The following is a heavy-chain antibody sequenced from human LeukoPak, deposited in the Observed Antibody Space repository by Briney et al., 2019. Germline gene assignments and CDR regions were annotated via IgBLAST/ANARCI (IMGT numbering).Heavy chain of an antibody. Sequence: GASVKVSCKASGGTFSSYAISWVRQAPGQGLERMGRIIPILGIANYAQKFQGRVTITADKSTSTAYMELSSLRSEDTAVYYCARSDYFGDAFDIWGQGAMVTVSS. CDR1: GGTFSSYA. D-gene: IGHD2/OR15-2a*01. CDR2: IIPILGIA. CDR3: ARSDYFGDAFDI. J-gene: IGHJ3*02. V-gene: IGHV1-69*04.